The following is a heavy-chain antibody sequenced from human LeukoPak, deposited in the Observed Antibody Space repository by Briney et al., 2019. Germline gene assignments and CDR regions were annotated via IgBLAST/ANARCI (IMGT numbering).Heavy chain of an antibody. CDR2: INPNSGGT. CDR3: ASRSGSKVVGAFDI. J-gene: IGHJ3*02. Sequence: ASVKVSCKASGYTFSDYYLHWVRQAPGQGLEWMGWINPNSGGTNSAQKFQGRVTMTRDTSIITAYMELSRLRSDDTAVYYCASRSGSKVVGAFDIWGQGTMVTVSS. CDR1: GYTFSDYY. V-gene: IGHV1-2*02. D-gene: IGHD5-12*01.